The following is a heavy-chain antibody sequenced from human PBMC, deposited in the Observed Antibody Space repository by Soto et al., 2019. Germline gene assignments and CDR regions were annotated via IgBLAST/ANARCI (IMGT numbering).Heavy chain of an antibody. J-gene: IGHJ6*02. D-gene: IGHD6-25*01. V-gene: IGHV4-59*01. CDR1: GGSISSYY. Sequence: PSETLSLTCTVSGGSISSYYWSWIRQPPGKGLEWIGYIYYSGSTNYNPSLKSRVTISVDTSKIQFSLKLSSVTAADTAVYYCARDRRLLLYYYGMDVWGQGTTVTVSS. CDR2: IYYSGST. CDR3: ARDRRLLLYYYGMDV.